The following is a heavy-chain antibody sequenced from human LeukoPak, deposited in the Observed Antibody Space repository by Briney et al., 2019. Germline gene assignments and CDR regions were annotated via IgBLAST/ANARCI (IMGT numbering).Heavy chain of an antibody. CDR3: ATDASIYDSRGYYYLG. Sequence: SVKVSCKASGGTFSRYTISWVRQAPGQGLEWMGGIIPMFGRANYAQKFQGRLTITADESSTTAYMELSGLRSEDTAVYYCATDASIYDSRGYYYLGWGQGTLVTVSS. V-gene: IGHV1-69*01. J-gene: IGHJ4*02. CDR2: IIPMFGRA. D-gene: IGHD3-22*01. CDR1: GGTFSRYT.